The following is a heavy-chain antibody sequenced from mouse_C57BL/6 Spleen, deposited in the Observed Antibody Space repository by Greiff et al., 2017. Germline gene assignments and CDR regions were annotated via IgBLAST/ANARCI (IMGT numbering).Heavy chain of an antibody. J-gene: IGHJ4*01. CDR1: GYTFTSYW. V-gene: IGHV1-64*01. CDR3: ARSGGGQLRPYYAMDY. Sequence: QVQLQQPGAELVKPGASVKLSCKASGYTFTSYWMHWVKQRPGQGLEWIGMIHPNRGSTNYNEKFKSKATLTVDKSSSTAYMQLSSLTSENSAVYYGARSGGGQLRPYYAMDYWGQGTSVTVSS. D-gene: IGHD3-2*02. CDR2: IHPNRGST.